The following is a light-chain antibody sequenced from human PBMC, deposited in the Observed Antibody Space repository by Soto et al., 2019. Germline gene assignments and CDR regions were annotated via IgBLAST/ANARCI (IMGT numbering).Light chain of an antibody. CDR2: GAS. Sequence: EIVMTQSPATLSVSPGERATLSCRAGQSVSSNLAWYQQKPGQAPRLLIYGASSRAAGVPGRFTGSGSGTEFTLTISSLQSEYFAVYYCQHCDASRTFGQGTKLEIK. CDR3: QHCDASRT. J-gene: IGKJ1*01. CDR1: QSVSSN. V-gene: IGKV3-15*01.